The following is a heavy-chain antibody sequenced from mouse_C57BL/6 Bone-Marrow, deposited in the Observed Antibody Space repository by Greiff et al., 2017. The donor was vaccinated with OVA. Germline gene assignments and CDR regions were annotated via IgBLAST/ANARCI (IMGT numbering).Heavy chain of an antibody. J-gene: IGHJ2*01. V-gene: IGHV5-4*03. CDR2: ISDGGSHT. D-gene: IGHD1-1*01. CDR3: ARGGITTVEGAFDY. Sequence: EVMLVESGGGLVKPGGSLKLSCAASGFTFSSYAMSWVRQTPEKRLEWVATISDGGSHTYYPDNVKGRFTISRDNAKNNLYLQMSHLKSEDTAMYYCARGGITTVEGAFDYWGQGTTLTVSS. CDR1: GFTFSSYA.